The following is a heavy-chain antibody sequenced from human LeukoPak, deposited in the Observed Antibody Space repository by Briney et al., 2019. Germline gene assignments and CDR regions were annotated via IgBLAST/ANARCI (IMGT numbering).Heavy chain of an antibody. CDR1: GFTFSDYY. V-gene: IGHV3-11*01. Sequence: PGGSLRLSCAASGFTFSDYYMSWIRQAPGKGLEWVLYISSSGSTIYYADSVKGRFTISRDNAKNSLYLQMNSLRAEDTAVYYCAREGENKRGPRDGYNYDAFDIWGQGTMVTVSS. J-gene: IGHJ3*02. CDR3: AREGENKRGPRDGYNYDAFDI. CDR2: ISSSGSTI. D-gene: IGHD5-24*01.